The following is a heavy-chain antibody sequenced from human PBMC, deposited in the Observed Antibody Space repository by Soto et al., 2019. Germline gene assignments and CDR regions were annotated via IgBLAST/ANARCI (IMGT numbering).Heavy chain of an antibody. CDR3: GRVRVDKAEGWFDP. D-gene: IGHD5-18*01. CDR1: GYSFSIFW. J-gene: IGHJ5*02. CDR2: IDPSDSYS. Sequence: GESLKISCDVSGYSFSIFWITWVRQMPGKGLEWMGRIDPSDSYSNYSPSFQGHVTFSADKSINTAYLQWSSLKASDTAMYYCGRVRVDKAEGWFDPWGQGTLVTVSS. V-gene: IGHV5-10-1*01.